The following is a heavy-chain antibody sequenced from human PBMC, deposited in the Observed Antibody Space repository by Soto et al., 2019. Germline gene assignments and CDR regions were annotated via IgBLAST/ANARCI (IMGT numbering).Heavy chain of an antibody. V-gene: IGHV1-58*02. CDR3: ASRKNYDFWSGYSHQGAEYYYYGMDV. CDR2: IVVGSGNT. Sequence: SVKVSCKASGFTFTSSAMQWVRQARGQRLEWIGWIVVGSGNTNYAQKFQERVTITRDMSTSTAYMELSSLRSEDTAVYYCASRKNYDFWSGYSHQGAEYYYYGMDVWGQGTKVTVSS. CDR1: GFTFTSSA. D-gene: IGHD3-3*01. J-gene: IGHJ6*02.